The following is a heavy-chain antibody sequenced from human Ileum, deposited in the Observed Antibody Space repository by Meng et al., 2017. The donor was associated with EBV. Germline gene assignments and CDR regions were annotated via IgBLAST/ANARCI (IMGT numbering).Heavy chain of an antibody. V-gene: IGHV4-4*02. CDR2: IHHTEST. D-gene: IGHD3-22*01. Sequence: VQLAASGLGLVKPSGTLSLTCPGSGGSCSSSNWWSWVRQAPGKGLEWIGEIHHTESTNYNPALKSRVTISVDKSKNQFSLKLSSVTAADTAVYYCARESYSDSSGYYSLDYWGQGSLVTVSS. J-gene: IGHJ4*02. CDR3: ARESYSDSSGYYSLDY. CDR1: GGSCSSSNW.